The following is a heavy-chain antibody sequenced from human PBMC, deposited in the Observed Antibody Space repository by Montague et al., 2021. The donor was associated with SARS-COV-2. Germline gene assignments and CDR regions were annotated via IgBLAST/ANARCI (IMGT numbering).Heavy chain of an antibody. J-gene: IGHJ4*02. D-gene: IGHD2/OR15-2a*01. CDR3: ARDDFRWDFDC. Sequence: TLSLTCTVSGDSITSDVSYWSWIRQPAGKGLEWIGRIYTTGSTNYEPSLKSRLTIPLDTSKNQFSLKLSSVTAADTAVYYCARDDFRWDFDCWGQGTLVTVSS. V-gene: IGHV4-61*02. CDR1: GDSITSDVSY. CDR2: IYTTGST.